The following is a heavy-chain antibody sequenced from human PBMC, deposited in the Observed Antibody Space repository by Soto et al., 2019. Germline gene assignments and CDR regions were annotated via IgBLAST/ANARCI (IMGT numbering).Heavy chain of an antibody. J-gene: IGHJ4*01. Sequence: PSETLSLTCSVSGDSMSTYYWTWVRQPPGKGLEWIGYIYDSGTTNHNPSRKSRVAISVDTSKNQFSLKLSSVTAADTAIYYCARSFTYGAQRFDYWGQGALVTVSS. CDR2: IYDSGTT. V-gene: IGHV4-59*01. CDR1: GDSMSTYY. D-gene: IGHD3-10*01. CDR3: ARSFTYGAQRFDY.